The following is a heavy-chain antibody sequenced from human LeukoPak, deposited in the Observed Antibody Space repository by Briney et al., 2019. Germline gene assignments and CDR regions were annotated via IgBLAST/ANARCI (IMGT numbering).Heavy chain of an antibody. Sequence: PGGSLRLSCAASGFTFSSYGMHWVRQAPGKGREGGAVISYDGSNKYYADSVKGRFTISRDNSKNTLYLQMNSLRAEDTAVYYCAKEYYYDSSGSYFDYWGQGTLVTVSS. CDR3: AKEYYYDSSGSYFDY. D-gene: IGHD3-22*01. CDR2: ISYDGSNK. J-gene: IGHJ4*02. CDR1: GFTFSSYG. V-gene: IGHV3-30*18.